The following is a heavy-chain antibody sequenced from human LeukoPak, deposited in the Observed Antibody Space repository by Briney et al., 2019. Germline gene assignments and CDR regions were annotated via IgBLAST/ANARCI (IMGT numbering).Heavy chain of an antibody. V-gene: IGHV4-59*08. Sequence: SETLSLTCTVSGGSISSYYWSWIRQPPGEGLEWIGYIYYSGSTNYNPSLKSRVTISVDTSKNQFSLKLSSVTAADTAVYYCASIPITMVRGEWYFDYWGQGTLVTVSS. CDR3: ASIPITMVRGEWYFDY. CDR2: IYYSGST. CDR1: GGSISSYY. D-gene: IGHD3-10*01. J-gene: IGHJ4*02.